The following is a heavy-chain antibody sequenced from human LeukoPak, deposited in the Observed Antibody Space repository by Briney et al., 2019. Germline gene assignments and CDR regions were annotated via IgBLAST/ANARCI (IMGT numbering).Heavy chain of an antibody. CDR1: GYTFTSYG. CDR2: ISAYNGYT. Sequence: ASVKVSRKASGYTFTSYGISWVRQAPGQGLEWMGWISAYNGYTNYAQNFQGRVTMTTDASTSTAYMELRSLRSDDTAVYYCARDLLFGVVPIDYWGQGTLVTVSS. J-gene: IGHJ4*02. V-gene: IGHV1-18*01. CDR3: ARDLLFGVVPIDY. D-gene: IGHD3-3*01.